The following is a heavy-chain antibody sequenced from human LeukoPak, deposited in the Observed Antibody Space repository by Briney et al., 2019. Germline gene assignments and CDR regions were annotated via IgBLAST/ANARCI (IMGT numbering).Heavy chain of an antibody. CDR3: ARDGRSYGGWFDI. Sequence: GGSLRLSCAASGFTFSSYAMSWVRQAPGKGLEWVSAISGSGGSTYYADSVKGRFTISRDNSKNTLYQQMNSLRAEDTAVYYCARDGRSYGGWFDIWGQGTMVTVSS. CDR2: ISGSGGST. D-gene: IGHD4-23*01. J-gene: IGHJ3*02. CDR1: GFTFSSYA. V-gene: IGHV3-23*01.